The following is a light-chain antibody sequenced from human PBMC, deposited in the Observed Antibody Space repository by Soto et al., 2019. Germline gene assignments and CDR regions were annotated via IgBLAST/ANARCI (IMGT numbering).Light chain of an antibody. CDR2: GAS. CDR1: QSVSSNY. Sequence: EIVLTQSPGSLSLSPGERATLSCRVSQSVSSNYLAWYQQKAGQAPRLLIYGASSRATGIPDRFSGSRSGTDFTITISRLEPEDFAVYYCQHYGGSPPNTFGQGTKLEIK. V-gene: IGKV3-20*01. CDR3: QHYGGSPPNT. J-gene: IGKJ2*01.